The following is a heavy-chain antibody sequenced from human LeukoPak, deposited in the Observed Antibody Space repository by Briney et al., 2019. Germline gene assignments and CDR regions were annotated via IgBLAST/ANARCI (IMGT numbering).Heavy chain of an antibody. Sequence: GGSLRLSCAASGFAFSTFALSWVRQAPGKGLEWVSTLTHTGLTTYYADAVKGRFTISRDNSKNTLYLQMNSLRAEDTAVYFCARYDYGLDDWGQGTLVTVSS. CDR3: ARYDYGLDD. V-gene: IGHV3-23*01. D-gene: IGHD4-17*01. J-gene: IGHJ4*02. CDR1: GFAFSTFA. CDR2: LTHTGLTT.